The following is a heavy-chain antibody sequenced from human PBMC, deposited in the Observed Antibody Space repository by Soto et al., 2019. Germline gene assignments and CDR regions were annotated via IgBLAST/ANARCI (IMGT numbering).Heavy chain of an antibody. CDR3: ARAPGLGVDYIDY. CDR1: GASVTGFY. D-gene: IGHD6-19*01. J-gene: IGHJ4*02. CDR2: VFHSGSS. Sequence: KSSETLSLTCTVSGASVTGFYWSWIRQPPGKGLEWIGYVFHSGSSNYNPSLKSRVTISVDTSKSQISLRLTSVTAADTAVYYCARAPGLGVDYIDYRGQLTLVTVSS. V-gene: IGHV4-59*02.